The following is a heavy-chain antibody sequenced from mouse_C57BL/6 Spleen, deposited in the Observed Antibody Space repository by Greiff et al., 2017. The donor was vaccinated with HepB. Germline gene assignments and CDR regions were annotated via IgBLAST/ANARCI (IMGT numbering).Heavy chain of an antibody. J-gene: IGHJ4*01. Sequence: QVQLQQPGAELVKPGASVKLSCKASGYTFTSYWMHWVKQRPGQGLEWIGMIHPNSGSTNYNEKFKGKATLTVDKSSSTAYMQLSSLTSEDSAVYYCARRGLYYYALDYWGQGTSVTVSS. CDR2: IHPNSGST. CDR3: ARRGLYYYALDY. D-gene: IGHD3-1*01. V-gene: IGHV1-64*01. CDR1: GYTFTSYW.